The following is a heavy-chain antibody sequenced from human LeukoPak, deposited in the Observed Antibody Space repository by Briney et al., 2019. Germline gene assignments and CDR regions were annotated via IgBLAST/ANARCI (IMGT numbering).Heavy chain of an antibody. J-gene: IGHJ3*02. CDR1: GGSISSSSYF. CDR3: ARHVAYGPLEI. CDR2: IYYTGST. D-gene: IGHD3-10*01. Sequence: PSETLSLTCTVSGGSISSSSYFWAWIRQPPGKGLEWIGNIYYTGSTYYNPSLKSRVTMSVDTSNNQFSLQVNSVTATDTAIYYCARHVAYGPLEIWGQGTTVTVSS. V-gene: IGHV4-39*01.